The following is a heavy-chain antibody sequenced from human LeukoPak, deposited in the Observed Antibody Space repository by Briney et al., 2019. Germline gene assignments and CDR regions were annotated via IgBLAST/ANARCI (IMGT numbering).Heavy chain of an antibody. Sequence: GGSLRLSCAASGFTFITFEVNWVRQAPGKGLEWVSYISSSGGTIYYADSVKGRFTISRDNAKNSLYLQMNSLRAEDTAVYYCARGGGVLRFLEWQSPYYFDYWGQGTLVTVSS. CDR3: ARGGGVLRFLEWQSPYYFDY. V-gene: IGHV3-48*03. D-gene: IGHD3-3*01. J-gene: IGHJ4*02. CDR2: ISSSGGTI. CDR1: GFTFITFE.